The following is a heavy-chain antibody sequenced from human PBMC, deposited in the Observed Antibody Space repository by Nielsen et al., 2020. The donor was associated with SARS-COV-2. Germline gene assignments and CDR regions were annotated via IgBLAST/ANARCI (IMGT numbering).Heavy chain of an antibody. J-gene: IGHJ4*02. CDR1: GVSFRTYS. Sequence: GESRKISCAAAGVSFRTYSMNWVRQAPGKGLEWVSMISASSSDIYYADSVKGRFTISRDNAKNSLYLQMNSLRPEDTAVYYCASGPLAVAPDSWGQGTLVTVSS. CDR2: ISASSSDI. V-gene: IGHV3-21*01. D-gene: IGHD6-19*01. CDR3: ASGPLAVAPDS.